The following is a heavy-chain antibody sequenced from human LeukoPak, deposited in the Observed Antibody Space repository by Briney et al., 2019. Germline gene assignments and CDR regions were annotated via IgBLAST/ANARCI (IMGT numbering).Heavy chain of an antibody. Sequence: GGSLRLSCAASGFTFSSYAMSWVRQAPEKALEWVSTISGSGGGTYYADSVKGRFTISRDDSKNTLYLQMNSLRAEDTAVYYCVKDLGRYRNNCFDYWGQGGLVTVSS. CDR1: GFTFSSYA. J-gene: IGHJ4*02. V-gene: IGHV3-23*01. CDR3: VKDLGRYRNNCFDY. D-gene: IGHD1-26*01. CDR2: ISGSGGGT.